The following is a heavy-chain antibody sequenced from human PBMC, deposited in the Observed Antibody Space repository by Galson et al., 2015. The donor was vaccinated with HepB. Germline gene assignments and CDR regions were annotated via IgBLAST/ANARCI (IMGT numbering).Heavy chain of an antibody. V-gene: IGHV1-69*06. CDR2: IIPIFGTA. Sequence: SVKVSCKASGGTFSSYAISWVRQAPGQGLEWMGGIIPIFGTANYAQKFQGRVTITADKSTSTAYMELSSLRSEDTAVYYCARVGVRLGELSYNNWFDPWGQGTLVTVSS. CDR1: GGTFSSYA. D-gene: IGHD3-16*02. CDR3: ARVGVRLGELSYNNWFDP. J-gene: IGHJ5*02.